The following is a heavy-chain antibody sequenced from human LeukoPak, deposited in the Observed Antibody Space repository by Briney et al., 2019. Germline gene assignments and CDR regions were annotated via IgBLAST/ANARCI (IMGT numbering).Heavy chain of an antibody. CDR3: AIYRYSSSWYPTNYYYGMDV. Sequence: SVKVSCKASGGTFSRYAISWVRQAPGQGLEWMGGIIPMFGIANYAQKFQGRVTITADESTSTAYMELRSLRSDDTAVYYCAIYRYSSSWYPTNYYYGMDVWGQGTTVTVSS. CDR2: IIPMFGIA. V-gene: IGHV1-69*01. D-gene: IGHD6-13*01. CDR1: GGTFSRYA. J-gene: IGHJ6*02.